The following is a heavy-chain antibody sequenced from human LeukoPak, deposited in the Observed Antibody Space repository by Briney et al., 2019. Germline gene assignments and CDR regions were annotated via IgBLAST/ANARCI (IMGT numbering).Heavy chain of an antibody. D-gene: IGHD6-6*01. CDR2: FIPILGIA. J-gene: IGHJ4*02. CDR1: GGTFTSYT. Sequence: SVKVSCKASGGTFTSYTITWVRQAPGQGLEWMGRFIPILGIANSAQKFQGRAKITAAKSTSTANMELSSLRSEDRAVYYCGTSSPSDYWGQGTLVTVSS. V-gene: IGHV1-69*02. CDR3: GTSSPSDY.